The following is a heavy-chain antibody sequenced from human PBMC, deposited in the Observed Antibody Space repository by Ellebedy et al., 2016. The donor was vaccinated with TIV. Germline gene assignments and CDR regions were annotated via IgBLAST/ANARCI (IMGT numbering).Heavy chain of an antibody. CDR2: INQDGSGE. CDR1: GLTFSSYA. D-gene: IGHD3-3*01. J-gene: IGHJ4*02. Sequence: GESLKISCAASGLTFSSYALSWVRQAPGKGLEWVANINQDGSGEYYVDSVKGRFTVSRDNAKNSLYLQMNSLSAEDTAVYYCARAGGIGVVDYWGQGTLVTVSS. CDR3: ARAGGIGVVDY. V-gene: IGHV3-7*01.